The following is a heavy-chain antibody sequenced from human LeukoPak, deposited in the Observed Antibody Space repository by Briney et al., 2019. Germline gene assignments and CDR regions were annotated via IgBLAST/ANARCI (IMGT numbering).Heavy chain of an antibody. D-gene: IGHD2-2*01. CDR3: ARELAPNVIPAAYFDY. CDR1: GYTFTSYY. CDR2: INPSGGST. Sequence: GASVKVSCKASGYTFTSYYMHWVRQAPGQGLEWMGIINPSGGSTSYAQKFQGRVTMTRDTSTSTVYMELSSLRSEDTAVYYCARELAPNVIPAAYFDYWGQGTLVTVSS. J-gene: IGHJ4*02. V-gene: IGHV1-46*01.